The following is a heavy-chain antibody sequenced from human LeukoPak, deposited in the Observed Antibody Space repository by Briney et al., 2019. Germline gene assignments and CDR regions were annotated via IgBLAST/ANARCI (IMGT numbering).Heavy chain of an antibody. CDR3: AREIYDSSGYYYTDAFDI. CDR1: GFTFSSDW. V-gene: IGHV3-7*03. J-gene: IGHJ3*02. Sequence: GGSLRLSCAASGFTFSSDWMSWVRQAPGKGLEWVANIKQDGSEKYYVDSVKGRFTISRDNAKNSLYLQMNSLRAEDTAVYYCAREIYDSSGYYYTDAFDIWGQGTMVTVSP. CDR2: IKQDGSEK. D-gene: IGHD3-22*01.